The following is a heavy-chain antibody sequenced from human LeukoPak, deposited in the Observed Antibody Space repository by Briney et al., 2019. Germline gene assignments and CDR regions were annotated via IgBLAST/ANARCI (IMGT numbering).Heavy chain of an antibody. Sequence: NPSETLSLTCTVSGGSISSSSYYWGWIRQPPGKGLEWIGSIYYSGSTYYNPSLKSRVTISVDTSKNQFSLKLSSVTAADTAVYYCARGQRWLNYWGQGTLVTVSS. CDR1: GGSISSSSYY. J-gene: IGHJ4*02. V-gene: IGHV4-39*07. CDR3: ARGQRWLNY. CDR2: IYYSGST. D-gene: IGHD5-24*01.